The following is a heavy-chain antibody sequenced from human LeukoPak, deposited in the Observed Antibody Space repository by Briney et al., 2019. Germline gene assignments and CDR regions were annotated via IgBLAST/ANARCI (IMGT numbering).Heavy chain of an antibody. V-gene: IGHV3-74*01. CDR3: ARDLNYDSSGYYSLPGIFDY. J-gene: IGHJ4*02. Sequence: GGSLRLSCVASGFTFSSYRMHWVRQAPGKGLVWASRINGDGSSATYADSVKGRFTISRDNSKNTLYLQMNSLRAEDTAVYYCARDLNYDSSGYYSLPGIFDYWGQGTLVTVSS. CDR2: INGDGSSA. CDR1: GFTFSSYR. D-gene: IGHD3-22*01.